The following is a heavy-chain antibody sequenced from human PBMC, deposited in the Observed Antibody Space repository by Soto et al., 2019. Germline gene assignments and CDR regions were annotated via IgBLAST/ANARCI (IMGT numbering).Heavy chain of an antibody. J-gene: IGHJ5*01. CDR1: GDSISNLDYF. V-gene: IGHV4-30-4*01. CDR2: IYKSATT. D-gene: IGHD7-27*01. Sequence: SETLSLTCSVSGDSISNLDYFWAWIRQPPGQALEYIGYIYKSATTYYNPSFESRVAISVDTLKSQFSLNVTSVTAADTAVYFCARGRYCLTGRCFPNWFDSWGQGALVTVSS. CDR3: ARGRYCLTGRCFPNWFDS.